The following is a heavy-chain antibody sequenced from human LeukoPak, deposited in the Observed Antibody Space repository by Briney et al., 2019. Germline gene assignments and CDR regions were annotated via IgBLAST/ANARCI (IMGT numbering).Heavy chain of an antibody. V-gene: IGHV1-46*01. CDR3: ARGPRITLVRGGQWYHYMDV. J-gene: IGHJ6*03. Sequence: ASVKVSCKASGYTLTGYCMHLVRQAPGQGLEWMGLINPSGGSTNYAQKFQGRVTMTRDTSTSTVYMELSSLRSEDTAVYYCARGPRITLVRGGQWYHYMDVWGKGTTVTISS. CDR1: GYTLTGYC. D-gene: IGHD3-10*01. CDR2: INPSGGST.